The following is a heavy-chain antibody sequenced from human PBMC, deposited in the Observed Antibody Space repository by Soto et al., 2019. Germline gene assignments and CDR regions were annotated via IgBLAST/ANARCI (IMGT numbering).Heavy chain of an antibody. V-gene: IGHV4-31*03. CDR3: ARAPIPASAFDI. Sequence: SETLSLTCTVSGGSISSGGYYWSWIRQHPGKGLEWIGYIYYSGSSYYNPSLKSRITISVDTSKNQFSLKLSSVTAADTAVYYCARAPIPASAFDIWGQGTMVTVSS. D-gene: IGHD2-21*01. CDR2: IYYSGSS. J-gene: IGHJ3*02. CDR1: GGSISSGGYY.